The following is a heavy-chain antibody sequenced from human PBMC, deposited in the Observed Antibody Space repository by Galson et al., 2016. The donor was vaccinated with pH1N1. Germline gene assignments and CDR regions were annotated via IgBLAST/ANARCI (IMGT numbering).Heavy chain of an antibody. CDR3: ARDHGFGSENMGDWFDP. CDR1: GGSISSGGYY. V-gene: IGHV4-31*03. CDR2: IYYSGST. J-gene: IGHJ5*02. D-gene: IGHD3-10*01. Sequence: TLSLTCTVSGGSISSGGYYWSWIRQHPGKGLEWIGYIYYSGSTYYNPSLNSRVTMSVDTSKNQFSRKLSSVTAADTAVYYCARDHGFGSENMGDWFDPWGQGTLVTVSS.